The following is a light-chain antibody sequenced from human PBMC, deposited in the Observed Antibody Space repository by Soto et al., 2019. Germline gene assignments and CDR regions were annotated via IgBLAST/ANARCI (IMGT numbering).Light chain of an antibody. CDR3: LHYQSYSGK. J-gene: IGKJ1*01. Sequence: DIQLTHSPSSRSASVVDRVTITFQASQDISNHLNWYQQKPGKAPNLLIYDASDLETGVPSRFSGSGSETEFTLAINSLQPDDFATYYCLHYQSYSGKFGQGTKVDIK. V-gene: IGKV1-33*01. CDR1: QDISNH. CDR2: DAS.